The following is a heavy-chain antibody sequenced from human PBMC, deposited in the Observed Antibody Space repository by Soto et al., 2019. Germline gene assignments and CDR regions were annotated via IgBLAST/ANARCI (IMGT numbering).Heavy chain of an antibody. CDR2: IYYSGST. CDR1: GGSISSYY. D-gene: IGHD2-15*01. CDR3: ARLGYCSGGSCSGRD. Sequence: QVQLQESGPGLVKPSETLSLTCTVSGGSISSYYWCWIRQPPGKGLEWIGYIYYSGSTNYNPSLKSRVTISVDTSKNQFSLKLSSVTAADTAVYYCARLGYCSGGSCSGRDWGQGTLVTVSS. V-gene: IGHV4-59*08. J-gene: IGHJ4*02.